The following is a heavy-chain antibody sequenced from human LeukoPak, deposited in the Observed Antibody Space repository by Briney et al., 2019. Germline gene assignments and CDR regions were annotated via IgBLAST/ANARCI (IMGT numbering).Heavy chain of an antibody. Sequence: ASVKVSCKASGYTFTNFGISWVRQAPGQGLEWMGWISAYNGNTNYAQELQGRVTMTTDTSTSTAYMELRSLRSDDTAVYYCARTYYYDSSGYYYGHWFDPRGQGTLVTVSS. CDR2: ISAYNGNT. J-gene: IGHJ5*02. V-gene: IGHV1-18*01. CDR1: GYTFTNFG. D-gene: IGHD3-22*01. CDR3: ARTYYYDSSGYYYGHWFDP.